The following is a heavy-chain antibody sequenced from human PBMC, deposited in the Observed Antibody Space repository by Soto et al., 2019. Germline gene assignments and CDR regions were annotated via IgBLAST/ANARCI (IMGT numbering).Heavy chain of an antibody. J-gene: IGHJ5*02. Sequence: SLRLSCAASGLSFDDYAMQMVRQAPGKGLEWVSGISWNSGSIGYADSVKGRFTISRDNAKNSLYLQMNSPRAEDTALYYCANDMGPRIYGSGRYSLDPWGQGTLVHVS. CDR2: ISWNSGSI. CDR3: ANDMGPRIYGSGRYSLDP. D-gene: IGHD3-10*01. V-gene: IGHV3-9*01. CDR1: GLSFDDYA.